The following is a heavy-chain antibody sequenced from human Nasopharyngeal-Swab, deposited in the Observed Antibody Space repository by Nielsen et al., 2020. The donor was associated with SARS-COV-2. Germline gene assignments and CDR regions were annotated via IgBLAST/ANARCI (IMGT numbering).Heavy chain of an antibody. D-gene: IGHD3-22*01. V-gene: IGHV3-30*18. Sequence: GGSLRLSCAASGFTFSSYGMHWVRQAPGKGLEWVAVISYDGSNKYYADSVKGLFTISRDNSKNTLYLQMNSLRAEDTAVYYCAKGSYYYDSYGAFDIWGQGTMVTVSS. CDR2: ISYDGSNK. CDR1: GFTFSSYG. J-gene: IGHJ3*02. CDR3: AKGSYYYDSYGAFDI.